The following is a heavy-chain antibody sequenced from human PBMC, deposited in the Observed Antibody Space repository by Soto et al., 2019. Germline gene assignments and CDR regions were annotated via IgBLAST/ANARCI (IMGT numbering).Heavy chain of an antibody. CDR2: INPSGGST. J-gene: IGHJ6*02. V-gene: IGHV1-46*01. CDR3: ARGREDGRGMDV. D-gene: IGHD1-26*01. Sequence: GASVKVSCKASGYTFTSYYMHWVRQAPGQGLEWMGIINPSGGSTSYAQKFQGRVTMTRDTSTSTAYMELSRLRSDDTAVYYCARGREDGRGMDVWGQGTTVTVSS. CDR1: GYTFTSYY.